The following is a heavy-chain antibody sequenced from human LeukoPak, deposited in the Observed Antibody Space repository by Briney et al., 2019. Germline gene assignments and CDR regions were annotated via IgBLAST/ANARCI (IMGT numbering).Heavy chain of an antibody. CDR1: GGSISSGGYY. V-gene: IGHV4-31*03. CDR3: ARDTEATGLFDP. Sequence: SETLSLTCTVSGGSISSGGYYWSWARQHPGEGLGWIGYIYYSGSTYYNPSLKGRVTISVDTSKNQFSLKLSSVTAADTAVYYCARDTEATGLFDPWGQGTLVTVSS. D-gene: IGHD1-14*01. J-gene: IGHJ5*02. CDR2: IYYSGST.